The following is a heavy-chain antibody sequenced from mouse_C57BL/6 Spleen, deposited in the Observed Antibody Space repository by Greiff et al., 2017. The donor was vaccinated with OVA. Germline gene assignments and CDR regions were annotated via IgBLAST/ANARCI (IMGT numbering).Heavy chain of an antibody. J-gene: IGHJ4*01. CDR1: GFSLTSYG. V-gene: IGHV2-2*01. CDR3: ARGDYYGSSYDDAMDY. D-gene: IGHD1-1*01. CDR2: IWSGGST. Sequence: QVQLKESGPGLVQPSQSLSITCTVSGFSLTSYGVHWVRQSPGKGLEWLGVIWSGGSTDYNAAFISRLSISKDNSKSQVFFKMNSLQADDTAIYYCARGDYYGSSYDDAMDYWGQGTSVTVSS.